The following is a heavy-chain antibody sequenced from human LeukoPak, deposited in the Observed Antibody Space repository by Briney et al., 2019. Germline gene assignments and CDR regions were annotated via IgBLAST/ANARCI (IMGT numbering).Heavy chain of an antibody. CDR1: GFTFSSYA. Sequence: PGGSLRLSCAASGFTFSSYAMHWVRQAPGKGLEYVSAISSNGGSTYYANSVKGRFTISRDNSKNTLYLQMGSLRAEDMAVYYCARGALGYCSSTSCFAPQFGAWGQGTLVTVSS. CDR2: ISSNGGST. CDR3: ARGALGYCSSTSCFAPQFGA. J-gene: IGHJ5*02. V-gene: IGHV3-64*01. D-gene: IGHD2-2*01.